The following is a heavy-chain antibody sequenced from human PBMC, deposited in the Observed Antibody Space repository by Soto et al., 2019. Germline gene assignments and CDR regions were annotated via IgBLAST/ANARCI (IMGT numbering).Heavy chain of an antibody. CDR1: GFTFSSYA. Sequence: GESLKISCAASGFTFSSYAMSWVRQAPGKGLEWVSAISGSGGSTYYADSVKGRFTISRDNSKNTLYLQMNSLRAEDTAVYYCAKVSSSSWYAFDIWGQGTMVTVSS. CDR2: ISGSGGST. V-gene: IGHV3-23*01. CDR3: AKVSSSSWYAFDI. D-gene: IGHD6-13*01. J-gene: IGHJ3*02.